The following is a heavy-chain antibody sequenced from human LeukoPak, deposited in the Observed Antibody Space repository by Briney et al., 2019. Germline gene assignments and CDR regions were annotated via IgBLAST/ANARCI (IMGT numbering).Heavy chain of an antibody. J-gene: IGHJ4*02. D-gene: IGHD4-23*01. CDR3: ARDGWKLNYFDS. CDR1: GFTVSSTY. V-gene: IGHV3-66*01. Sequence: PGGSLRLSCAASGFTVSSTYMNWVRQAPGKGLEWVSVIHSDDGTYYAASVKGRFTISRDISENTLYLQMNSLRAEDTAVYYCARDGWKLNYFDSWGQGTLVTVSS. CDR2: IHSDDGT.